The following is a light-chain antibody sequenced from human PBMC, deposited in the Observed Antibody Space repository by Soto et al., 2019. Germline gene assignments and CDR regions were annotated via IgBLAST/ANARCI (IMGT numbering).Light chain of an antibody. CDR1: QDISNY. Sequence: DIHMTQSPSSLSASVGDRVTITCQASQDISNYLNWYQQKPGEAPKLLIYDASNLETGVPSRFSGSGSGTDFTFTISSPQPEDIATYYCQQYDNLLYTFGQGTKLEIK. CDR2: DAS. CDR3: QQYDNLLYT. J-gene: IGKJ2*01. V-gene: IGKV1-33*01.